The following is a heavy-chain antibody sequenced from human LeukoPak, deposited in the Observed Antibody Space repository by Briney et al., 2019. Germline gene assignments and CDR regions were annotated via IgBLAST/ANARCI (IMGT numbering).Heavy chain of an antibody. V-gene: IGHV3-21*01. D-gene: IGHD5-18*01. J-gene: IGHJ4*02. CDR2: ISSCSSYI. Sequence: PGGSLRLSCAASGFTFSNYSMNWVRQAAGEGLEWVSSISSCSSYIYYADSLKGPLTISKETPKNSLYLQMNSLRAEDTAVYYCARGGPRDGYDYWGQGTLVTVSS. CDR1: GFTFSNYS. CDR3: ARGGPRDGYDY.